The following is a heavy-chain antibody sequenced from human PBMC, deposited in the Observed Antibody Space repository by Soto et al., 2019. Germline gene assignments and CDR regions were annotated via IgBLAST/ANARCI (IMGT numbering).Heavy chain of an antibody. V-gene: IGHV3-11*06. CDR3: AKGIGVLFPAGDEIYYYHNPMDG. CDR2: ISSSSRHT. D-gene: IGHD2-21*01. Sequence: QVQLVESGGGLVKPGGSLRLSCAASGFNFRDYYMTWIRQAPGKGLEWVSYISSSSRHTNYADSVKGRFTISRDNAKKFLVLAKNSLRAEDTALYYCAKGIGVLFPAGDEIYYYHNPMDGWGQGTTVTVSS. CDR1: GFNFRDYY. J-gene: IGHJ6*02.